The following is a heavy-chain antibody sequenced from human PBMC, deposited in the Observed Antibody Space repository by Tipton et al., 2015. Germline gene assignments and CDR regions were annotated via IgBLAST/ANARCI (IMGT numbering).Heavy chain of an antibody. Sequence: TLSLTCTVSGGSISNNYWGWIRQPPGKGLEYIGYIFYSGDTNYNPSLKSRVSMSVDTSKNQFSLTLNSVAAADTAVYYCARSLFPETAGLENWFDPWGQGTLVTVSS. CDR3: ARSLFPETAGLENWFDP. V-gene: IGHV4-59*13. J-gene: IGHJ5*02. D-gene: IGHD6-13*01. CDR2: IFYSGDT. CDR1: GGSISNNY.